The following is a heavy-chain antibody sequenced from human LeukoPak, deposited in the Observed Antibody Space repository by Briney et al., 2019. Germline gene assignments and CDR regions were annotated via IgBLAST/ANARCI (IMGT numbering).Heavy chain of an antibody. D-gene: IGHD3-22*01. CDR2: IYYSGST. Sequence: SQTLSLTCTVSGGSISSGDYYWSWIRQPPGKGLEWIGYIYYSGSTYYNPSLKSRVTISVDTSKNQFSLKLSSVTAADTAVYYCARYVDSYYDSSGYCCDYDAFDIWGQGTMVTVSS. CDR3: ARYVDSYYDSSGYCCDYDAFDI. J-gene: IGHJ3*02. V-gene: IGHV4-30-4*01. CDR1: GGSISSGDYY.